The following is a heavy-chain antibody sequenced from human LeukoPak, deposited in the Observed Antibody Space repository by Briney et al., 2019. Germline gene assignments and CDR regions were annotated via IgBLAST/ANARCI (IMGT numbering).Heavy chain of an antibody. D-gene: IGHD3-9*01. Sequence: GGSLRLYCAASGFTFSSYSMSWVRQAPGKGLEWVSSISSSSSYIYYADSVKGRFTISRDNSKNTLYLQMNSLRAEDTAVYYCAKIRGVSYYDILTGYGGGDAFDIWGQGTMVTVSS. CDR3: AKIRGVSYYDILTGYGGGDAFDI. CDR1: GFTFSSYS. CDR2: ISSSSSYI. V-gene: IGHV3-21*01. J-gene: IGHJ3*02.